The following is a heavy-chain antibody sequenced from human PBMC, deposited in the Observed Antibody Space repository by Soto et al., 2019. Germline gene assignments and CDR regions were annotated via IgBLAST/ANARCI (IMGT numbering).Heavy chain of an antibody. CDR3: ARDPSLRFLEWLGQSYGMDV. CDR2: ISAYNGNT. D-gene: IGHD3-3*01. V-gene: IGHV1-18*01. J-gene: IGHJ6*02. CDR1: GGTFSSYA. Sequence: GASVKVSCKASGGTFSSYAISWVRQAPGQGLEWMGWISAYNGNTNYAQKLQGRVTMTTDTSTSTAYMELRSLRSDDTAVYYCARDPSLRFLEWLGQSYGMDVWGQGTTVTVSS.